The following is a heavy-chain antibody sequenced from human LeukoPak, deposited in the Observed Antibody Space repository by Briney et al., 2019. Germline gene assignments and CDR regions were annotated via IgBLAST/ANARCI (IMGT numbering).Heavy chain of an antibody. CDR2: IKEDGSEI. D-gene: IGHD4-23*01. Sequence: GGSLRLSCAASAFTFSTYWMSWVRQAPGKGLEWVANIKEDGSEINYADSVKGRFTISRDNAKNSLYLQMNSLRVEDTAVYYCARDRGYSSFDYWGQGTLVTVSS. V-gene: IGHV3-7*01. J-gene: IGHJ4*02. CDR1: AFTFSTYW. CDR3: ARDRGYSSFDY.